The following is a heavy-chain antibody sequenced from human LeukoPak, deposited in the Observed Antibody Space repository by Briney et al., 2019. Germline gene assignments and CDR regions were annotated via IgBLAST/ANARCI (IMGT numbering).Heavy chain of an antibody. CDR3: AKDYDFWTGYGMDV. D-gene: IGHD3-3*01. J-gene: IGHJ6*02. CDR2: ISWNSGSI. V-gene: IGHV3-9*01. Sequence: GGSLRLSCAASGFTFDDYAMHWVRQAPGKGLEWVSGISWNSGSIGYADSVKGRFTISRDNAKNSLYLQMNSLRAEDTALYYCAKDYDFWTGYGMDVWGQGTTVTVSS. CDR1: GFTFDDYA.